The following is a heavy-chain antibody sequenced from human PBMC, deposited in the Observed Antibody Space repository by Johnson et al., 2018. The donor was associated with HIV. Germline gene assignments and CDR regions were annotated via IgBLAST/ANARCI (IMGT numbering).Heavy chain of an antibody. CDR3: ARPLNNFPSNFDAFDI. CDR1: GLSVSINY. D-gene: IGHD4-11*01. J-gene: IGHJ3*02. CDR2: IHSGGST. Sequence: VQLVESGGGLVQPGGSLRLSCAVSGLSVSINYITWVRQAPGKGLEWVSVIHSGGSTYYADSVEGRFTISRDNSKNTVLLQMNRLRVEDTAVYYCARPLNNFPSNFDAFDIWGQGTMVTVSS. V-gene: IGHV3-53*01.